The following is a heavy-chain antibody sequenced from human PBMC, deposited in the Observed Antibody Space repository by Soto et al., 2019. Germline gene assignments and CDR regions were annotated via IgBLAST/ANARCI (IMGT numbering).Heavy chain of an antibody. J-gene: IGHJ4*02. CDR2: IKSKTDGGTT. CDR3: TTILYDFWSGYYRDG. V-gene: IGHV3-15*07. Sequence: GGSLRLSCAASGFTFSNAWMNWVRQAPGKGLEWVGRIKSKTDGGTTDYAAPVKGRFTISRDDSKSTLYLQLNSLKTEDTAVYYCTTILYDFWSGYYRDGWGQGTLVTVSS. D-gene: IGHD3-3*01. CDR1: GFTFSNAW.